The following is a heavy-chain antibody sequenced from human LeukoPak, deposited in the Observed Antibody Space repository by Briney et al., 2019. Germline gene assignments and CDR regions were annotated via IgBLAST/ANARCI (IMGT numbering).Heavy chain of an antibody. J-gene: IGHJ4*02. CDR2: IKPSSGGT. D-gene: IGHD2-15*01. CDR1: GYTFTSYD. Sequence: ASVKVSCKASGYTFTSYDINWVRQAPGQGLEWMGWIKPSSGGTNYAQSFQGRGTMTRDTSINTAYMELSGLRSDDTAVYYCARDGSGTYYGDYWGQGTLVTVSS. V-gene: IGHV1-2*02. CDR3: ARDGSGTYYGDY.